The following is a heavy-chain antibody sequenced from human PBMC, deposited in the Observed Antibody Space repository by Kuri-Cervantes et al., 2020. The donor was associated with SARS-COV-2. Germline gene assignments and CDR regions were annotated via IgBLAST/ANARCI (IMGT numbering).Heavy chain of an antibody. Sequence: SCAISGDSVSSKIAAWNWIRQSPSRGLEWLGRTYYRSKWYDDYAVSVKSRISINPDTSKNQFSLHLNSVTPEDTAVYYRARGTNWPPDGWFDPWGQGTLVTVSS. V-gene: IGHV6-1*01. CDR3: ARGTNWPPDGWFDP. D-gene: IGHD7-27*01. CDR2: TYYRSKWYD. J-gene: IGHJ5*02. CDR1: GDSVSSKIAA.